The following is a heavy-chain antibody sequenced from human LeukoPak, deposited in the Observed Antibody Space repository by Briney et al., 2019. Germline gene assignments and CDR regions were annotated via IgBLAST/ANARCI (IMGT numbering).Heavy chain of an antibody. CDR2: IYYSGST. V-gene: IGHV4-39*02. Sequence: PSETLSLTCTVSGGSISSSSYYWGWIRQSPGKGLEWIGSIYYSGSTYYKPSLKSRLTISVDTSKNHFSLKLSSVTAADTAVYYCARNRYYYGSRNYGVPTWFDPWGQGTLVTVSS. CDR1: GGSISSSSYY. J-gene: IGHJ5*02. D-gene: IGHD3-10*01. CDR3: ARNRYYYGSRNYGVPTWFDP.